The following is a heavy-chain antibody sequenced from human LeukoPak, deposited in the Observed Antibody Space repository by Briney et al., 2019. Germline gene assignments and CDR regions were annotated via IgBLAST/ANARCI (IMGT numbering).Heavy chain of an antibody. CDR2: TSGSGGST. CDR3: ASSGSYYRVRLSPYYFDS. J-gene: IGHJ4*02. CDR1: GFTFSSYG. V-gene: IGHV3-23*01. D-gene: IGHD1-26*01. Sequence: PGGSLRLSCAASGFTFSSYGMSWVRQAPGKGLEWVSATSGSGGSTYYADSVKGRFTISRDNSKNTLYLQMNSLRAEDTAVYYCASSGSYYRVRLSPYYFDSWGQGTLVTVSS.